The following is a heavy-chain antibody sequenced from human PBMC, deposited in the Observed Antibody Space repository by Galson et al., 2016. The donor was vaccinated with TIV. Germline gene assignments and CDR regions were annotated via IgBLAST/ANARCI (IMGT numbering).Heavy chain of an antibody. Sequence: CAISGDSVSSNSAAWNWIRQSPSRGLEWLGRTYYRSEWNSDHAVSVRSRIVIKADRSKNQFFLQLNSVAPEDTAVYFCARGRSGYNSTYYYYGMDVWGLGTTVSVSS. V-gene: IGHV6-1*01. CDR2: TYYRSEWNS. CDR1: GDSVSSNSAA. CDR3: ARGRSGYNSTYYYYGMDV. J-gene: IGHJ6*02. D-gene: IGHD5-24*01.